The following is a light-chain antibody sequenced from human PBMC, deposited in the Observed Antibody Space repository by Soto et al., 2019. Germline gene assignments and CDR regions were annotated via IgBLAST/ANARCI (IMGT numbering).Light chain of an antibody. J-gene: IGLJ1*01. CDR3: SSYTSSSIL. V-gene: IGLV2-18*02. CDR1: SSDVGSYNR. CDR2: EVS. Sequence: QSVLTQPPSVSGSPGQSVTISCTGTSSDVGSYNRVSWYQQPPGTAPKLMIYEVSNRPSGVPDRFSGSKSGNTASLTISGLQAEDEADYYCSSYTSSSILFGTGTKLTVL.